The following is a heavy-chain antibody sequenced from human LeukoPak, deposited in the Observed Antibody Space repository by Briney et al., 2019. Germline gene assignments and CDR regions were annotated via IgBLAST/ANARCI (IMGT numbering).Heavy chain of an antibody. CDR3: AREKMEVGYYGLDV. V-gene: IGHV1-69*04. D-gene: IGHD1-1*01. CDR2: IIPILNIP. Sequence: ASVKVSCKASGGTFYNSAINWVRQAPGQGLEWMGRIIPILNIPNYAQKLQGRVTIAADKSTSTAYMELSSLRSDDTAVYYCAREKMEVGYYGLDVWGQGTTVTVSS. J-gene: IGHJ6*02. CDR1: GGTFYNSA.